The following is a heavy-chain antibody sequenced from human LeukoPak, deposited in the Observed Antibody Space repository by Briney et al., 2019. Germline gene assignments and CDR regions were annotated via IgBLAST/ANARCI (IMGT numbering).Heavy chain of an antibody. V-gene: IGHV3-7*01. CDR2: INQDGSKE. D-gene: IGHD5-12*01. J-gene: IGHJ4*02. CDR1: GFTFSNYW. CDR3: VRDGGVSGYDLLDY. Sequence: PGGSLRLSCAASGFTFSNYWMTWVRQAPGKGLEWVAHINQDGSKEYSMDSVNAQFTISRDNANNSLSLRMNSLRAEDTAVYYCVRDGGVSGYDLLDYWGQGTVVSVSS.